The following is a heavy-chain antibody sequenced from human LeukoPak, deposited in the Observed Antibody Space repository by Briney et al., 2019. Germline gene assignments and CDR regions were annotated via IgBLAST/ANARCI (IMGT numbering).Heavy chain of an antibody. V-gene: IGHV3-23*01. CDR3: AKDGRGSGSYYYFDY. J-gene: IGHJ4*02. CDR1: GFTFSSYA. CDR2: ISGSGGTT. Sequence: GGSLRLSCAASGFTFSSYAMAWVRQAPGKGLEWVSSISGSGGTTYYADSAKGRFTISRDNSKNTLYLQMNSLRAEDTAVYYCAKDGRGSGSYYYFDYWGQGTLVTVSP. D-gene: IGHD3-10*01.